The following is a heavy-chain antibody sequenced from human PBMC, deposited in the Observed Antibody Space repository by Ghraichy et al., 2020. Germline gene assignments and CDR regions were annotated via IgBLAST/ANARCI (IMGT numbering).Heavy chain of an antibody. CDR3: AREAIIAARQNYYYYGMDV. V-gene: IGHV1-2*04. CDR1: GYTFTGYY. Sequence: ASVKVSCKASGYTFTGYYMHWVRQAPGQGLEWMGWVNPNSGGTNYAQKFQGWVTMTRDTSINTAYMELTRLKSDDTAVYYCAREAIIAARQNYYYYGMDVWGQGTTVTVSS. J-gene: IGHJ6*02. CDR2: VNPNSGGT. D-gene: IGHD6-6*01.